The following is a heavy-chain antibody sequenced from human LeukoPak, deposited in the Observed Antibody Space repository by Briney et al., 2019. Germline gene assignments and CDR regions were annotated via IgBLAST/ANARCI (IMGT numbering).Heavy chain of an antibody. CDR3: AKDKLRSSSWYDAFDI. V-gene: IGHV3-23*01. CDR2: ISGSGGST. CDR1: GFTFSSYA. Sequence: GGSLRLSCAASGFTFSSYAMSWVRQAPGKGLEWVSAISGSGGSTYYADSVKGRFTVSRDNSKNTLYLQMNSLRAEDTAVYYCAKDKLRSSSWYDAFDIWGQGTMVTVSS. J-gene: IGHJ3*02. D-gene: IGHD6-13*01.